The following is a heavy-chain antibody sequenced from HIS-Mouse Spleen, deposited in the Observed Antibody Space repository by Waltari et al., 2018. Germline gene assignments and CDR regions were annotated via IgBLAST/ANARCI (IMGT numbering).Heavy chain of an antibody. CDR3: ARWEYCSGGSCQSAFDI. D-gene: IGHD2-15*01. Sequence: QVQLVQSGAEVKKPGASVKVSCTASGYTFTSYSIKWVRQATGQGLEWMGWMNPNSGNTGYAQKFQGRVTMTRNTSISTAYMELSSLRSEDTAVYYCARWEYCSGGSCQSAFDIWGQGTMVTVSS. CDR1: GYTFTSYS. CDR2: MNPNSGNT. V-gene: IGHV1-8*01. J-gene: IGHJ3*02.